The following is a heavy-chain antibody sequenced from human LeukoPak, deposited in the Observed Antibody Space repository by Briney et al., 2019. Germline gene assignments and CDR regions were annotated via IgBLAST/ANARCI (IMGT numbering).Heavy chain of an antibody. J-gene: IGHJ5*02. Sequence: SETLSLTCTVSGGSVNSGSYYWNWIRQPPGKGLEWIGYISYSGSTNYNPSVKSRVTISVDTSKNQFSLKPSSVTAADTAVYYCARESPYYGSGSRDNWFDPWGQGTLVTVSS. CDR3: ARESPYYGSGSRDNWFDP. D-gene: IGHD3-10*01. CDR1: GGSVNSGSYY. V-gene: IGHV4-61*01. CDR2: ISYSGST.